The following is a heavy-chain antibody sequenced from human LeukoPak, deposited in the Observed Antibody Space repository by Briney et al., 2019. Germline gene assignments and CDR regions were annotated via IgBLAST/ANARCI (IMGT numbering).Heavy chain of an antibody. D-gene: IGHD7-27*01. CDR1: GFTFSDYW. Sequence: GSLRLSCAASGFTFSDYWMHWVRHAPGKGLVWVSRINSDESSTTYADSVKGRFTISRDNAKNTLYPQVNSLRPEDTAVYYCARCFWGSSYYGMDVWGKGTTVTVSS. J-gene: IGHJ6*04. CDR2: INSDESST. V-gene: IGHV3-74*01. CDR3: ARCFWGSSYYGMDV.